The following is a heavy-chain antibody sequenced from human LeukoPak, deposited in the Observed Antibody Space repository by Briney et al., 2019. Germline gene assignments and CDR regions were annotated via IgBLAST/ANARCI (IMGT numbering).Heavy chain of an antibody. CDR3: ARGPNLKGIDY. V-gene: IGHV4-34*01. CDR2: INHSGST. CDR1: GGSFSGYY. Sequence: SETLSLTCAVYGGSFSGYYWSWIRQPPGKGLEWIGEINHSGSTNYNPSLESRVTISVDTSKNQFSLKLSSVTAADTAVYYCARGPNLKGIDYWGQGTLVTVSS. D-gene: IGHD5-24*01. J-gene: IGHJ4*02.